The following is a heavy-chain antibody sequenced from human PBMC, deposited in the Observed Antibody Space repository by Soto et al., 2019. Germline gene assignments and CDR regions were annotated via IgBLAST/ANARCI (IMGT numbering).Heavy chain of an antibody. D-gene: IGHD3-3*01. Sequence: EVQLVESGGGLVQPGGSLRLSCAASGFIFSSYEMNWVRQAPGKGLEWVSYISSSGNTIYYADSVKGRFTISRDNAKNSLYLQMNSLSAEDTAVYYCARAITTFGVVISYYFDYWGQGALVTVSS. CDR1: GFIFSSYE. CDR2: ISSSGNTI. J-gene: IGHJ4*02. CDR3: ARAITTFGVVISYYFDY. V-gene: IGHV3-48*03.